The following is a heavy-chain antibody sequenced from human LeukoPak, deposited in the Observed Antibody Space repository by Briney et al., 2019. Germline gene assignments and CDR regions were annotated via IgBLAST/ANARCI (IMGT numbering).Heavy chain of an antibody. Sequence: GGSLRLSCAASGFTFSSYSMNWVRQAPGTGLEWVSSISSSSSYIYYADSVKGRFTISRDSAKNSLYLQMNSLRAEDTAVYYCARAKVAAAGTVDWFDPWGQGTLVTVSS. J-gene: IGHJ5*02. CDR3: ARAKVAAAGTVDWFDP. D-gene: IGHD6-13*01. CDR1: GFTFSSYS. CDR2: ISSSSSYI. V-gene: IGHV3-21*01.